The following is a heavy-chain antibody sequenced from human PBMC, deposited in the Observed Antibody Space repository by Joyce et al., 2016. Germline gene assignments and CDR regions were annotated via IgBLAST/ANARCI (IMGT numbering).Heavy chain of an antibody. V-gene: IGHV4-39*07. D-gene: IGHD3-3*01. J-gene: IGHJ4*02. CDR3: ARDGFLEWLGDDY. CDR1: GGSISSSSYY. Sequence: QLQLQESGPGLVKPSETLSLTCPVSGGSISSSSYYWGWIRQPPGKGLEWIGSIYYSGSTSYNPSLKSRVTISVDTSKNQFSLKLSSVTAADTAVYYCARDGFLEWLGDDYWGQGTLVTVSS. CDR2: IYYSGST.